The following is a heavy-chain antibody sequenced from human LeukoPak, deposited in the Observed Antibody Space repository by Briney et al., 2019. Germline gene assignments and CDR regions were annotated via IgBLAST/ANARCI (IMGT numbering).Heavy chain of an antibody. Sequence: GRSLRLSCAASGFTFSSYAMHWVRQAPGKGLEWVAVISYDGSNKYYADSVKGRFTISRDNSKNTLYLQMNSLRAEDTAVYCCARDDPYGDYIDYWGQGTLVTVSS. CDR2: ISYDGSNK. V-gene: IGHV3-30*04. J-gene: IGHJ4*02. CDR3: ARDDPYGDYIDY. D-gene: IGHD4-17*01. CDR1: GFTFSSYA.